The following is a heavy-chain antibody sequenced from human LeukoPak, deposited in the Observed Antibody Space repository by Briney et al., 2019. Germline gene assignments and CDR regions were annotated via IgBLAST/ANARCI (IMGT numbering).Heavy chain of an antibody. CDR1: GYTFTSYG. D-gene: IGHD3-16*01. V-gene: IGHV1-18*01. CDR3: ARGLRLGPNWFDP. CDR2: ISAYNGNT. J-gene: IGHJ5*02. Sequence: ASVKVSCKASGYTFTSYGISWVRQAPGQGLEWMGWISAYNGNTNYAQKLQGRVTITADESTSTAYMELSSLRSDDTAVYYCARGLRLGPNWFDPWGQGTLVTVSS.